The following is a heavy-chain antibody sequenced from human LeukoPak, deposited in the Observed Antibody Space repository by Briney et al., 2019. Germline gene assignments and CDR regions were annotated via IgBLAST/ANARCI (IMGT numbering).Heavy chain of an antibody. Sequence: PGGSLRLSCAASGFTFSTYGINWVRQAPVKGLEWIAYISSSSSTIFYADSVKGRFTISRDNAKKSLYLQMNSLRGEDTAVYYCASLPSRVLIIMDVWGKGTTVTVSS. CDR1: GFTFSTYG. D-gene: IGHD3-16*01. J-gene: IGHJ6*03. CDR3: ASLPSRVLIIMDV. V-gene: IGHV3-48*04. CDR2: ISSSSSTI.